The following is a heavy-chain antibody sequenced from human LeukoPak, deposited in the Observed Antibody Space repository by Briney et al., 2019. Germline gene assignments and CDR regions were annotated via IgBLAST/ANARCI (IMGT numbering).Heavy chain of an antibody. V-gene: IGHV1-69*13. J-gene: IGHJ4*02. Sequence: SVKVSCKASGGTFSSYAISWVRQAPGQGLEWMGGIIPIFGTANYAQKFQGRVTITADESTSTAYMELSSLRSEDTAVYYCARALLRAAASRDPSINYYWGQGTLVTVSS. D-gene: IGHD6-13*01. CDR2: IIPIFGTA. CDR1: GGTFSSYA. CDR3: ARALLRAAASRDPSINYY.